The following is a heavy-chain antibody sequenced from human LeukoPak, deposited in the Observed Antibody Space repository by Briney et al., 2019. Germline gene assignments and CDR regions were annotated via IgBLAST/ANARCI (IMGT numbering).Heavy chain of an antibody. V-gene: IGHV3-53*01. CDR2: IYSGGST. CDR3: ARGYLVRGVIMGIDY. J-gene: IGHJ4*02. D-gene: IGHD3-10*01. CDR1: GFTVSSNY. Sequence: GGSLRLSCAASGFTVSSNYMSWVRQAPGKGLEWVSVIYSGGSTYYADSVKGRFTISRDNSKNTLYLQMNSLRAEDTAVYYCARGYLVRGVIMGIDYWGQGTLVTVSS.